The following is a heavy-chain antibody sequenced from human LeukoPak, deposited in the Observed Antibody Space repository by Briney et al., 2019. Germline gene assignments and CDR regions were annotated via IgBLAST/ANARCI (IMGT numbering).Heavy chain of an antibody. J-gene: IGHJ3*02. CDR3: ARDRDDYGDYGGAFDI. CDR1: GGSISRGDYY. CDR2: IFYSGST. D-gene: IGHD4-17*01. Sequence: SETLSLTCTVSGGSISRGDYYWSWIRQPPGKGLESIGYIFYSGSTYYNPSLKSRVTKSVDTAKNQYPLKLSSVTAADTAVDYCARDRDDYGDYGGAFDIWGQGTMVTVSS. V-gene: IGHV4-30-4*08.